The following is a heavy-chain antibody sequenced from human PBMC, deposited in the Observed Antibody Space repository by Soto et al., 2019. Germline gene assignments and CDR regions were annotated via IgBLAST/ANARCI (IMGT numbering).Heavy chain of an antibody. CDR1: GFSLSTSGAG. Sequence: SGPTLVNPIQTLTVTCTFSGFSLSTSGAGVGWIRQSPGKAPEWLALISWKDEKRYSPSLKSRLTITKDTSKNQVVLTMTNMDPVDTATYYCAHSTSGFDYWGQGTLVTVSS. CDR2: ISWKDEK. V-gene: IGHV2-5*01. CDR3: AHSTSGFDY. J-gene: IGHJ4*02. D-gene: IGHD3-10*01.